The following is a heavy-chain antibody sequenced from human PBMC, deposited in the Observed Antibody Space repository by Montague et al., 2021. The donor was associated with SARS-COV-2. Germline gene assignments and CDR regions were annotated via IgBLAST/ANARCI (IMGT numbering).Heavy chain of an antibody. CDR3: ARGYDYVWGSYRYTYYFDY. Sequence: SETLSLTCAVFNGSFSSFYWSWIRQPPGKGLEWIGEINHSGSTNYNPSLKSRVTISVDTSKNQFSLKLSSVTAADTAVYYCARGYDYVWGSYRYTYYFDYWGQGTLVTVSS. CDR2: INHSGST. CDR1: NGSFSSFY. V-gene: IGHV4-34*01. J-gene: IGHJ4*02. D-gene: IGHD3-16*02.